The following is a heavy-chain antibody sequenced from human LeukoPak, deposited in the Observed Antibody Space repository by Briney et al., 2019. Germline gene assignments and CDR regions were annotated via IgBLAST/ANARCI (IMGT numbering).Heavy chain of an antibody. D-gene: IGHD2-2*01. Sequence: GGSLRLSCAASGFTFSSYSMNWVRRAPGKGLEWVSSISSSSSYIYYADSVKGRFTISRDNAKNSLYLQMNSLRAEDTAVYYCARDRGLYCSSTSCYVYWGQGTLVTVSS. V-gene: IGHV3-21*01. CDR1: GFTFSSYS. J-gene: IGHJ4*02. CDR2: ISSSSSYI. CDR3: ARDRGLYCSSTSCYVY.